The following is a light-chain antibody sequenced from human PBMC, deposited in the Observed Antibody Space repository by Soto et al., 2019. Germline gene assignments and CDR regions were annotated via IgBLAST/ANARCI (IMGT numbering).Light chain of an antibody. CDR3: QQYNSYCT. J-gene: IGKJ2*02. V-gene: IGKV1-5*01. CDR2: DAS. CDR1: QSISSW. Sequence: DIQMTQSPSTLSASVGDRVTITCRASQSISSWLAWYQQKPGKAPKLLIYDASSLESGVPPWFSGSGSGTEFTLTISSLHPDDFATYYCQQYNSYCTSGQGTKLEIK.